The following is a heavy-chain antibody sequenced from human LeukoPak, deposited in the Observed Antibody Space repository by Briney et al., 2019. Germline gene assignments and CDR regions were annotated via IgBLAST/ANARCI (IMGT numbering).Heavy chain of an antibody. J-gene: IGHJ4*02. V-gene: IGHV4-59*08. Sequence: ASETLSLTCTVSGGSISSYYWSWIRQPPGKGLEWIRYIYYSGSTNYNPSLKSRVTISVDTSKNQFSLKLSSVTAADTAVYYCARRAGYYYGSGSTPGVYSYYFDYWGQGTLVTVSS. CDR2: IYYSGST. D-gene: IGHD3-10*01. CDR1: GGSISSYY. CDR3: ARRAGYYYGSGSTPGVYSYYFDY.